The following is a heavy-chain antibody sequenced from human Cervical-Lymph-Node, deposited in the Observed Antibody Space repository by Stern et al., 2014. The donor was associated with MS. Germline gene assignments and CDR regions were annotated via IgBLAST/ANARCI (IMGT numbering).Heavy chain of an antibody. V-gene: IGHV1-3*01. J-gene: IGHJ6*02. CDR3: ARTGTVVTSGYYYGMDV. CDR1: GYNFTDYG. CDR2: RTPGNGNR. D-gene: IGHD4-23*01. Sequence: QVQLMQSGAEVKKPGASVKVSCKTAGYNFTDYGIIWVRQAPGQRLGGRGWRTPGNGNRRYSQKIQGRVTITRDTSASTAYMELSSLRSEDTAVYYCARTGTVVTSGYYYGMDVWGQGTTVTVSS.